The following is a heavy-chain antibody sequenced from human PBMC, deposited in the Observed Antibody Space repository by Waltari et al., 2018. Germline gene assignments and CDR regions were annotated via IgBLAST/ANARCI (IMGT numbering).Heavy chain of an antibody. Sequence: QVQLQESGPGLVKPSETLSLTCDVSGYSINSGYYRGWIRQSPGKGLEWIATIYHAGDTFYTPSLKSRVTISMDTSKNQFSLKLNSVTAADTAVYFCSRQVLGYCTSAACRRLESWGQGTLVTVSS. CDR3: SRQVLGYCTSAACRRLES. CDR1: GYSINSGYY. CDR2: IYHAGDT. V-gene: IGHV4-38-2*01. D-gene: IGHD2-2*03. J-gene: IGHJ4*02.